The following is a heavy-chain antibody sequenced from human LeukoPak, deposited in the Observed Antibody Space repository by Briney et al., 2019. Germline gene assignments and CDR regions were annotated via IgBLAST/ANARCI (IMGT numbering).Heavy chain of an antibody. CDR1: GGSFSGYY. J-gene: IGHJ3*02. Sequence: PSETLSLTCAVYGGSFSGYYWSWIRQPPGKGLEWIGEINHSGSTNYNPSLKSRVTISVDTSKNQFSLKLSSVTAADTAVYYCARSGPSLWFGELFTPRAFDIWGQGTMVTVPS. CDR2: INHSGST. CDR3: ARSGPSLWFGELFTPRAFDI. V-gene: IGHV4-34*01. D-gene: IGHD3-10*01.